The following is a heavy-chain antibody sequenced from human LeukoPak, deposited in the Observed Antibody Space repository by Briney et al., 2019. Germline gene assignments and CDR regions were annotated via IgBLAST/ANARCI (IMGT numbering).Heavy chain of an antibody. D-gene: IGHD6-6*01. CDR1: GFTFINYG. J-gene: IGHJ4*02. V-gene: IGHV4-34*01. CDR2: INHSGST. CDR3: ARGKRPYSSSSYFDY. Sequence: GSLRLSCAASGFTFINYGMSWIRQPPGKGLEWIGEINHSGSTNYNPSLKSRVTISVDTFKNQFSLKLSSVTAADTAVYYCARGKRPYSSSSYFDYWGQGTLVTVSS.